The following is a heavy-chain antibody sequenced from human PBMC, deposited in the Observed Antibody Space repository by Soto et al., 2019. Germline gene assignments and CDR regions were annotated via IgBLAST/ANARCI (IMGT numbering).Heavy chain of an antibody. CDR1: GGSISSYY. J-gene: IGHJ5*02. V-gene: IGHV4-59*08. CDR2: IYYSGST. CDR3: ARHERGYCSGGSCPNWFDP. Sequence: PSETLSLTCTVSGGSISSYYWSWIRQPPGKGLEWIGYIYYSGSTNYNPSLKSRVTISVDTSKNQFSLKLSSVTAADTAVYYCARHERGYCSGGSCPNWFDPWGQGTLVTVSS. D-gene: IGHD2-15*01.